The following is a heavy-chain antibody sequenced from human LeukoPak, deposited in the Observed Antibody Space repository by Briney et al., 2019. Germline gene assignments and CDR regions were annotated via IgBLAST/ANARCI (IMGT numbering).Heavy chain of an antibody. CDR2: ISSSDTYI. CDR3: ARDCGGDCYSDY. Sequence: GGSLRLSCAASGFTFSSHSMNWVRQAPGKGLEWVSSISSSDTYIYHADSVKGRFTISRDNAKNSLYLQMNSLGVEDTAVYYCARDCGGDCYSDYWGQGTLVTVSS. CDR1: GFTFSSHS. V-gene: IGHV3-21*01. D-gene: IGHD2-21*02. J-gene: IGHJ4*02.